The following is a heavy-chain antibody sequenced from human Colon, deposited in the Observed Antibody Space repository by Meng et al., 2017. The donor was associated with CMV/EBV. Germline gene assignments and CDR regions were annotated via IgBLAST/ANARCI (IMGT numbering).Heavy chain of an antibody. CDR1: GGSVSSGDYF. CDR3: ARGGGGVPATIPGVIAF. D-gene: IGHD4/OR15-4a*01. Sequence: SETLSLTCSVSGGSVSSGDYFWSWVRQHPGKGLEWIGYVDNRGRTSYNPSLKSRIIISADTSKNQFSLKMTSVTAADTAVYYCARGGGGVPATIPGVIAFWGQGTLVTVSS. J-gene: IGHJ4*02. CDR2: VDNRGRT. V-gene: IGHV4-30-4*01.